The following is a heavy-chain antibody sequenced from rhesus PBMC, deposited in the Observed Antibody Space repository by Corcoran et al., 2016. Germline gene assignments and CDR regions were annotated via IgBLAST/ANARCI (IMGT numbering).Heavy chain of an antibody. J-gene: IGHJ6*01. D-gene: IGHD3-3*01. CDR1: GFSLSTSGMG. V-gene: IGHV2-1*01. Sequence: QVTLKESGPALVKPTQTLTLTCTFSGFSLSTSGMGVGWIRQPPGKTLEWLAHIYWDDDKRYNTSLKSRLTISKDTSKNQVVLTMTNMDPVDTATYYCARSRDYNFWSGYYPYGLDSWGQGVVVTVSS. CDR3: ARSRDYNFWSGYYPYGLDS. CDR2: IYWDDDK.